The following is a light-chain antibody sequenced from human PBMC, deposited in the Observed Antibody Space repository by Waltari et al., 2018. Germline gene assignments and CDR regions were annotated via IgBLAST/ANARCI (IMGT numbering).Light chain of an antibody. J-gene: IGKJ5*01. V-gene: IGKV3D-15*01. CDR2: GAS. Sequence: EIVMTQSPATLSVSPGERATFSCRASQSVSSHLAWYQQKPGQAPRLLIDGASTRAMGHPARLRGSGSGTEFTVTISSLQSEDFAVYYCQQYNNWPPITFGQGTRLEIK. CDR1: QSVSSH. CDR3: QQYNNWPPIT.